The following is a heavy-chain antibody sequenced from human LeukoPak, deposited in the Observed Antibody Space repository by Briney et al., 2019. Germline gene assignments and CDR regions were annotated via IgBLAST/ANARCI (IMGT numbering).Heavy chain of an antibody. J-gene: IGHJ5*02. CDR1: GFTFSSYG. D-gene: IGHD3-3*01. CDR3: ARDFYDFWSGSIRFDP. CDR2: IRYDGSNK. Sequence: GSLRLSCAASGFTFSSYGMHWVRQAPGKGLEWVAFIRYDGSNKYYADSVKGRFTTSRDNSKNTLYLQMNSLRAEDTAVYYCARDFYDFWSGSIRFDPWGQGTLVTVSS. V-gene: IGHV3-30*02.